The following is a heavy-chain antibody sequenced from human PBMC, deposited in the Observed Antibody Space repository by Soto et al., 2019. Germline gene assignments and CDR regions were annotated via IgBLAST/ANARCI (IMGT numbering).Heavy chain of an antibody. Sequence: VGSLRLSWAASGFTFSSYAMNWVRQTQEKGLEWVSSISSTSSYTHYSDSVKGRFTISRDNANNSLFLQMDSLRAEDTATYYCARDLALAGNYWCQGVLVTVS. CDR3: ARDLALAGNY. J-gene: IGHJ4*02. V-gene: IGHV3-21*01. CDR1: GFTFSSYA. CDR2: ISSTSSYT. D-gene: IGHD6-19*01.